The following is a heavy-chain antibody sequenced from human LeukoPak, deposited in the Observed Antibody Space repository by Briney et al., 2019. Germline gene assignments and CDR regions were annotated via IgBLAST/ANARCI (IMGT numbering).Heavy chain of an antibody. J-gene: IGHJ4*02. CDR2: IKEDGSLK. D-gene: IGHD5-18*01. CDR1: GFTFSSYW. Sequence: PGGSLRLSCAASGFTFSSYWMSWVRQAPGKGPEWVANIKEDGSLKNYVDSVEGRFTVSRDNAKNSLYLQMNSLRAEDTAVYYCASFRVGRGYSYGLYYFDYWGQGTLVTVSS. V-gene: IGHV3-7*01. CDR3: ASFRVGRGYSYGLYYFDY.